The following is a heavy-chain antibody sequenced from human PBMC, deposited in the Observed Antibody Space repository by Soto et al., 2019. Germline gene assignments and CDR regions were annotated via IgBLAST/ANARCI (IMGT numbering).Heavy chain of an antibody. CDR1: GYTFSDYY. D-gene: IGHD5-18*01. V-gene: IGHV1-2*02. J-gene: IGHJ4*02. CDR3: ARGPRTQLWFPNVY. CDR2: ISPQSGGT. Sequence: QVQLVQSGAEVQKPGTSVKVSCKASGYTFSDYYVHWLRQAPGQGLGWMGWISPQSGGTHFSPKFEGRVTLTTDTSISTPFLVLSRLTSDDTGVYYCARGPRTQLWFPNVYWGQGTLVTVSS.